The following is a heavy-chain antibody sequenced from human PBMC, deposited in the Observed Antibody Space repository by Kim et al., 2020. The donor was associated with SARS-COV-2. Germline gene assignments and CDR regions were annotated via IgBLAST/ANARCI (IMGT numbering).Heavy chain of an antibody. Sequence: ASVKVSCKASGYTFTDYKYGITWVRQAPGQGLEWMGWVSTYTGTTHYAQKFQGRVTMTTDTSTTTAHMELRTLRSDDTAVYYCAREGIAPFEFWGQGTLAT. CDR1: GYTFTDYKYG. J-gene: IGHJ4*02. V-gene: IGHV1-18*04. CDR3: AREGIAPFEF. CDR2: VSTYTGTT.